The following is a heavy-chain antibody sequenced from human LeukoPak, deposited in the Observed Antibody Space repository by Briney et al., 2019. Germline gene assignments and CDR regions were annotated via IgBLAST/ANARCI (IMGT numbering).Heavy chain of an antibody. Sequence: GASVKVSCKASGYTFTGYYMHWVRQAPGQGLEWMGWISAYNGNTNYAQKLQGRVTMTTDTSTSTAYMELRSLRSDDTAVYYCAREFSGYSYAFDIWGQGTMVTVSS. J-gene: IGHJ3*02. CDR3: AREFSGYSYAFDI. CDR2: ISAYNGNT. CDR1: GYTFTGYY. D-gene: IGHD5-18*01. V-gene: IGHV1-18*04.